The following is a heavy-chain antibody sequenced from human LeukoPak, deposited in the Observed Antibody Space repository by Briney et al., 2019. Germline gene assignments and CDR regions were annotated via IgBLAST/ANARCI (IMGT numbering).Heavy chain of an antibody. CDR1: GGSISSSSYY. J-gene: IGHJ4*02. V-gene: IGHV4-39*01. CDR3: ARPMYYYGSGSYYSPPDY. Sequence: SETLSLTCTVSGGSISSSSYYWGWIRQPPGKGLEWIGSIYYSGSTYYNPSLKSRVTISVDTSKNQFSLKLSSVTAADTAVYYCARPMYYYGSGSYYSPPDYWGQGTLVTVSS. D-gene: IGHD3-10*01. CDR2: IYYSGST.